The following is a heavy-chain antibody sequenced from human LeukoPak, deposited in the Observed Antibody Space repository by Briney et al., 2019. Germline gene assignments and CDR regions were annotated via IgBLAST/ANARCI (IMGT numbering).Heavy chain of an antibody. Sequence: SETLSLTCAVSGDSFSSNYWWNWVRQSPGKGLEWIGETYHSGTTNYNPSLKSRVSISLDKSKNQLSLKVNSVTAADTAVYYCAGDRGGLTYGKDIWGQGTTVTVPS. CDR1: GDSFSSNYW. D-gene: IGHD2-15*01. V-gene: IGHV4-4*02. CDR2: TYHSGTT. J-gene: IGHJ6*02. CDR3: AGDRGGLTYGKDI.